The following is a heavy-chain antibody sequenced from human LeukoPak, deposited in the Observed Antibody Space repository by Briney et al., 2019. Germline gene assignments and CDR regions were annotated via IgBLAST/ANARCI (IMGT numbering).Heavy chain of an antibody. D-gene: IGHD2-8*02. V-gene: IGHV3-23*01. J-gene: IGHJ4*02. CDR1: GFTFSSYA. CDR2: ISGSGGST. Sequence: GGSLRLSCAASGFTFSSYAMSWVRQAPGKGLEWVSAISGSGGSTYYADSVKGRFTISRDNSKNTVFLQMNSLRAEDTAVYYCAVTPGYCTGENYYCPLAYWGQGTLVTVSS. CDR3: AVTPGYCTGENYYCPLAY.